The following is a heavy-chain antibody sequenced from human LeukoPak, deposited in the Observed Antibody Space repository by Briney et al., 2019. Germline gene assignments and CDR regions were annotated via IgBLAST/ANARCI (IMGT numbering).Heavy chain of an antibody. V-gene: IGHV4-4*07. D-gene: IGHD1-1*01. J-gene: IGHJ4*02. CDR2: IYPSGST. CDR3: ARVRPNWNDGTFDY. CDR1: GASITNYY. Sequence: PSETLSLTCTVSGASITNYYWSWIRQSAGKGLEWIGRIYPSGSTHSNPSRKSRVTMSLDTSKNQFSLGLSSVTAADTAVYYCARVRPNWNDGTFDYWGQGTLVTVSS.